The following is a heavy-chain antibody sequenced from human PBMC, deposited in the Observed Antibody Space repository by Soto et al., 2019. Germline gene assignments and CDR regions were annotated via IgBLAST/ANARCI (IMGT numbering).Heavy chain of an antibody. CDR3: AGRGGGYDLEP. CDR2: ISSSSSYT. V-gene: IGHV3-11*06. J-gene: IGHJ5*02. CDR1: GFTFSDYY. D-gene: IGHD5-12*01. Sequence: GGSLRLSCAASGFTFSDYYMSWIRQAPGKGLEWVSYISSSSSYTNYADSVKGRFTISRDNAKNSLYLQMNSLRAEDTAVYYCAGRGGGYDLEPWGQGTLVTVSS.